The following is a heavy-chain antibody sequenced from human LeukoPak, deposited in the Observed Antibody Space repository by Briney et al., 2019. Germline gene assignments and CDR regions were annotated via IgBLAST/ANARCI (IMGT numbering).Heavy chain of an antibody. CDR2: IYYSGST. D-gene: IGHD1-26*01. CDR3: ATSGGSYYSPDVFDI. V-gene: IGHV4-59*01. Sequence: SETLSLTCTVSGGSISSYYWSWIRQPPGKGLEWIGYIYYSGSTNYNPSLKSRVTISVDTSKNQFSLKLSSVTAADTAVYYCATSGGSYYSPDVFDIWGQGTMVTVSS. J-gene: IGHJ3*02. CDR1: GGSISSYY.